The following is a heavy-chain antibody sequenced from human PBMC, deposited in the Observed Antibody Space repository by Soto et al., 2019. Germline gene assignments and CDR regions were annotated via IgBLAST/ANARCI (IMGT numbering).Heavy chain of an antibody. V-gene: IGHV3-30-3*01. J-gene: IGHJ6*02. CDR3: AREGYDFWSGYYANYYGMDV. CDR1: GFTFSSYA. Sequence: PGGSLRLSCAASGFTFSSYAMSWVRQAPGKGLEWVAVISYDGSNKYYADSVKGRFTISRDNSKNTLYLQMNSPRAEDTAVYYCAREGYDFWSGYYANYYGMDVWGQGTTVTVSS. D-gene: IGHD3-3*01. CDR2: ISYDGSNK.